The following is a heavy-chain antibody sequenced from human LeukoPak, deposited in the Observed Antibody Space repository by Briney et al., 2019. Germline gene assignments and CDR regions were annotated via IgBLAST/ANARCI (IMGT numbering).Heavy chain of an antibody. Sequence: GGSLRLSCAASGFAFSTFWMSWVRQAPGMGLEWVANIKPDGSEKYFVDSVKGRFTISRDNAKNSLYLQMNSLRAEDTAVYYCANSGWSLRDYWGQGTLVTVSS. V-gene: IGHV3-7*01. CDR2: IKPDGSEK. CDR3: ANSGWSLRDY. J-gene: IGHJ4*02. CDR1: GFAFSTFW. D-gene: IGHD6-19*01.